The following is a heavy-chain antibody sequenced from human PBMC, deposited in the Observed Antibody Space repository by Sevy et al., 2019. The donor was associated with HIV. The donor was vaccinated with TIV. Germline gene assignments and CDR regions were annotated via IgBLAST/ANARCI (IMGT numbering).Heavy chain of an antibody. J-gene: IGHJ6*03. D-gene: IGHD3-3*02. CDR2: INATGGTI. V-gene: IGHV3-11*04. CDR1: GFIFSDYP. CDR3: AREGGELAMDV. Sequence: GGSLRLSCTASGFIFSDYPMNWIRQAPGKGLEWVSYINATGGTIYYADSLKGRSTNSRDNTKNSLYLQMNSLKPEDTAIYYCAREGGELAMDVWGKGTTVTVSS.